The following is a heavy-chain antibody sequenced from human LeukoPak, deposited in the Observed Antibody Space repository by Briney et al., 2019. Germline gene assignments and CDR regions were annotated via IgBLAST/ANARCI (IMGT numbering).Heavy chain of an antibody. CDR2: ISSSGGST. V-gene: IGHV3-23*01. D-gene: IGHD3/OR15-3a*01. CDR3: AKGWTSIQYDS. J-gene: IGHJ4*02. Sequence: GASLRLSCAASGFTFNTCAMSWVRQAPGKGLEWVPAISSSGGSTFHADSVKGRFTISRDNSKNTLYLQMNSLKAEDTAVYYCAKGWTSIQYDSWGQGTLVTVPS. CDR1: GFTFNTCA.